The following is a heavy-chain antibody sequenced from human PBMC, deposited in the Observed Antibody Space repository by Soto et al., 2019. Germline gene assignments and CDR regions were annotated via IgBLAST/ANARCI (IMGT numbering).Heavy chain of an antibody. J-gene: IGHJ3*02. Sequence: PGGSLRLSCAASGFTFSNAWMSWVRQAPGKGLERVGRIKSKTDGGTTDYAAPVKGRFTISRDDSKNTLYLQMNSLKTEDTAVYHCLIHRLQHYDAFDIWCQAIMVTVS. V-gene: IGHV3-15*01. CDR2: IKSKTDGGTT. D-gene: IGHD4-4*01. CDR3: LIHRLQHYDAFDI. CDR1: GFTFSNAW.